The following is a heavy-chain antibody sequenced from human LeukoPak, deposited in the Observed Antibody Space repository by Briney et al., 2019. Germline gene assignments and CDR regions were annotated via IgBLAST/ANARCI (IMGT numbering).Heavy chain of an antibody. CDR2: IYHSGST. V-gene: IGHV4-38-2*01. D-gene: IGHD3-9*01. CDR1: GSFISSSYY. J-gene: IGHJ6*03. Sequence: SETLSLTCAVSGSFISSSYYWGWIRQAPGKGLEWIGSIYHSGSTYYNPSLQSRLTISVDTSKNQFSLNLDSVTAADTAVYYCARHRYGPAYYTAVWGKGTTVTVSS. CDR3: ARHRYGPAYYTAV.